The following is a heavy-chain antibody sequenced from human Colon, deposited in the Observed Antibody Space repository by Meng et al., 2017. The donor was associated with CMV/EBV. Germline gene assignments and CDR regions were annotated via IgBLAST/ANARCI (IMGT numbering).Heavy chain of an antibody. CDR1: GFTFSSYA. J-gene: IGHJ4*02. V-gene: IGHV3-23*01. Sequence: GGSLRLSCAASGFTFSSYAMSWVRQAPGKGLEWVSTINDSGGRTHYADSVKGRFTISRDNSRNTLYLQMDSLRAEDTAIYYCDAADYWGQGVLVTVSS. CDR2: INDSGGRT. D-gene: IGHD6-13*01. CDR3: DAADY.